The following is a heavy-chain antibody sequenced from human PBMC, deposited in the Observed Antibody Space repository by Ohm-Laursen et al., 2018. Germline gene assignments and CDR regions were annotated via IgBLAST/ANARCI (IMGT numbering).Heavy chain of an antibody. J-gene: IGHJ4*02. CDR3: ARVSSSWYQTEYYFDY. V-gene: IGHV3-53*01. Sequence: SLRLSCTATGFTVSSNYMSWVRQAPGKGLEWVSVIYSGGSTYYADSVKGRFTISRDNSKNTLYLQMNSLRAEDTAVYYCARVSSSWYQTEYYFDYWGQGTLVTVSS. D-gene: IGHD6-13*01. CDR1: GFTVSSNY. CDR2: IYSGGST.